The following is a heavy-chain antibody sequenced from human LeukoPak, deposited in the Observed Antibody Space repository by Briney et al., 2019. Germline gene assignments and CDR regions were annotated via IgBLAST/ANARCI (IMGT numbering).Heavy chain of an antibody. CDR3: ARVGSDSSGWRRFDY. CDR2: IGAYNGNT. D-gene: IGHD6-19*01. V-gene: IGHV1-18*01. CDR1: GYTFTSYG. J-gene: IGHJ4*02. Sequence: ASVKVSCKASGYTFTSYGISWVRQAPGQGLNWMGWIGAYNGNTNYAQKLQGRVTMTTDTSTSTAYMELRSLRSDDTAVYYCARVGSDSSGWRRFDYWGQGTLVTVSS.